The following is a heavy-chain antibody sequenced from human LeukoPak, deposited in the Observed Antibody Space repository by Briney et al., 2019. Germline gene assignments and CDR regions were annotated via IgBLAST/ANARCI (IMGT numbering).Heavy chain of an antibody. CDR2: ISGSGGST. J-gene: IGHJ4*02. D-gene: IGHD3-10*01. Sequence: GGSLRLSCAASGFTFSSYEMNWVRQAPGKGLEWVSAISGSGGSTYYADSVKGRFTISRDNSKNTLYLQMNSLRAEDTAVYYCAKGLWFGELTPDDYWGQGTLVTVSS. CDR3: AKGLWFGELTPDDY. V-gene: IGHV3-23*01. CDR1: GFTFSSYE.